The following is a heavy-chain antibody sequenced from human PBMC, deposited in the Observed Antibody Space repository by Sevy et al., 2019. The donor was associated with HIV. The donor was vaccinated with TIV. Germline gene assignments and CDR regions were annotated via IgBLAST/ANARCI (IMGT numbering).Heavy chain of an antibody. CDR3: ATHASDYDSTGYPERDAFDI. Sequence: GSLRLSCAASGFTVSSNYMSWVRQAPGKGLEWVSVIYAGGSTYYADSVKGRFTISRDNSKNTLYLQMNSLRAEDTAVYYCATHASDYDSTGYPERDAFDIWGQGTMVTVSS. V-gene: IGHV3-53*01. J-gene: IGHJ3*02. D-gene: IGHD3-22*01. CDR1: GFTVSSNY. CDR2: IYAGGST.